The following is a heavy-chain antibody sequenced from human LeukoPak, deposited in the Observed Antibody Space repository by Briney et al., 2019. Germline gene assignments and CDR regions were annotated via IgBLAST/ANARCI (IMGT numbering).Heavy chain of an antibody. CDR1: GYTFTSYD. Sequence: ASVKVSCKASGYTFTSYDINWVRQATGPGLEWMGWVNPNSGNTGYAQKFQGRVTMTRNTSISTAYMELSSLRSEDTAVYYCARGYDFWSGYYTETYYYYYYMDVWGKGTTVTVSS. V-gene: IGHV1-8*01. D-gene: IGHD3-3*01. J-gene: IGHJ6*03. CDR3: ARGYDFWSGYYTETYYYYYYMDV. CDR2: VNPNSGNT.